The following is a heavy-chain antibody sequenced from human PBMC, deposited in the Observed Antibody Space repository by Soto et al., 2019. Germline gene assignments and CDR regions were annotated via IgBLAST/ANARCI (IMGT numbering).Heavy chain of an antibody. CDR2: LNSDGSST. V-gene: IGHV3-74*01. CDR1: GLTFSSYW. J-gene: IGHJ4*02. D-gene: IGHD3-10*01. Sequence: GGSLRLSCAASGLTFSSYWMHWVRQVPGKGLVWVSRLNSDGSSTSYADSVKGRFTISRDNAKNTLYLQMNSLRAEDTAVYYCARVPYGSGTFDYWDQGTLVTVSS. CDR3: ARVPYGSGTFDY.